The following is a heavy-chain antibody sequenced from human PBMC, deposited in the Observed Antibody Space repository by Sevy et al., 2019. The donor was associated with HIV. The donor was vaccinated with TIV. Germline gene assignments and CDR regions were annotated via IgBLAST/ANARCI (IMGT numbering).Heavy chain of an antibody. CDR2: ISGSAHIT. Sequence: GESLKISCAASGFTFSNYAMSWVRQTPGKGLEWVSAISGSAHITYYTDSVKGRFTISRDNSKNMLFLQMNSLRAEDTAVYYCVKEVSEYSYSDYWGQGTLVTVSS. CDR1: GFTFSNYA. V-gene: IGHV3-23*01. J-gene: IGHJ4*02. CDR3: VKEVSEYSYSDY. D-gene: IGHD5-18*01.